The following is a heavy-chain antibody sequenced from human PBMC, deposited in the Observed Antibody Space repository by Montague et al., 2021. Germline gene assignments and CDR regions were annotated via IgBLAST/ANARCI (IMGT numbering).Heavy chain of an antibody. CDR1: GGSLSEYY. D-gene: IGHD3-10*01. Sequence: SETLSLTCGVYGGSLSEYYWTWIRQSPEKGLEWIGEVRHTGSTNYNPSLKSRATMSVDKSKNQFSLKLRSVTAADTAVYYCASDRGPFDYWGQGTVVTVSS. J-gene: IGHJ4*02. CDR2: VRHTGST. V-gene: IGHV4-34*01. CDR3: ASDRGPFDY.